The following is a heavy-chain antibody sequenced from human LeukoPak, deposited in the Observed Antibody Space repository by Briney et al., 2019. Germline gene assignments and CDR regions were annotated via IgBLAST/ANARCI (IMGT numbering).Heavy chain of an antibody. D-gene: IGHD6-6*01. CDR3: ARGRIFSSSSTLFDY. CDR2: INSDGSST. CDR1: GFTFSNYW. J-gene: IGHJ4*02. V-gene: IGHV3-74*01. Sequence: GGSLRLSCAASGFTFSNYWMHWVRQAPGKGLVWVSRINSDGSSTNYADSVKGRFTISRDNAKNTLFLQMNSLRAEDTAVYYCARGRIFSSSSTLFDYWGQGTLVTVSS.